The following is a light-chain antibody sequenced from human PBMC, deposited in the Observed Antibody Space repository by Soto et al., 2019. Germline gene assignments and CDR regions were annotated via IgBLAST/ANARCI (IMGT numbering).Light chain of an antibody. Sequence: QLVLTQSPSASAPLGASVKLTCTLSSGHSRYAIAWHQQQPEKGPRYLMKLNSDGSHTKGDGIPDRFSGSSSGAERYLTISSLQAEDEADYYCQTWGTDSYVFGTATKLTVL. J-gene: IGLJ1*01. CDR2: LNSDGSH. CDR1: SGHSRYA. V-gene: IGLV4-69*01. CDR3: QTWGTDSYV.